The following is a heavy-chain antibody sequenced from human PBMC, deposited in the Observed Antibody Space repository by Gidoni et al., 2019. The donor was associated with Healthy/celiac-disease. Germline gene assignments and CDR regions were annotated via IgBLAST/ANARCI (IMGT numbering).Heavy chain of an antibody. CDR3: ARGGTLGFRGGGMDV. J-gene: IGHJ6*02. V-gene: IGHV3-33*01. Sequence: QVQLVESGGGVVQLGRSLRLSCAASGFTFSSYGMHWVRQAPGKGLEWVVVILYDGSNKYYADSVKGRFNISRANSKNTLYLQMNSLSAEDTAVYYCARGGTLGFRGGGMDVWGQGTTVTVSS. CDR2: ILYDGSNK. D-gene: IGHD3-3*01. CDR1: GFTFSSYG.